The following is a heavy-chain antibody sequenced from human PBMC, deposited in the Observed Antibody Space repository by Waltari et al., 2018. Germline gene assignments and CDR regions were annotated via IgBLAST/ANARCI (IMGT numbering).Heavy chain of an antibody. V-gene: IGHV3-33*01. CDR2: IGHDGNDK. D-gene: IGHD1-26*01. CDR3: ARRGPEEVGSLDY. J-gene: IGHJ4*02. CDR1: GFNFSRYG. Sequence: VQLVESGGGVVQPGGSLRLSCAASGFNFSRYGINWVRQARGHGVVGGPGNGLERGEVIGHDGNDKYYADSVKGRFTISRDNSKNTLHLQMSSLRDEDTAIYYCARRGPEEVGSLDYWGQGTLVSVSS.